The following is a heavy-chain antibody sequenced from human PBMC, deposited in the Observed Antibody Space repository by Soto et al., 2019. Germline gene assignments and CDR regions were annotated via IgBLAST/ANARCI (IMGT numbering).Heavy chain of an antibody. Sequence: QVQLQESGPGLVKPSQTLSLTCTVSGGSISSGGYYWSWIRQHPGKGLGWIGYIYYSGSTYYNPSLKSRVTMSVDTSKNQFSLKLSSVTAADTAVYYCARVKSYYYDSSGSPPLDYWGQGTLVTVSS. J-gene: IGHJ4*02. CDR2: IYYSGST. CDR3: ARVKSYYYDSSGSPPLDY. CDR1: GGSISSGGYY. D-gene: IGHD3-22*01. V-gene: IGHV4-31*03.